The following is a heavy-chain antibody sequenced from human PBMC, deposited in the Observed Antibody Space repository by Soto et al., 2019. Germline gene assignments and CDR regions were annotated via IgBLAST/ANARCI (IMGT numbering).Heavy chain of an antibody. Sequence: QVQLVESGGGVVQPGRSLRLSCAASGFTFSSYTMHWVRQAPGKGLEWVAVISYDGSNKYYADSVRGRFTVSRDNSKNTLYLQLNNLRAEDTAVYYCARVIVGGWYFDLWGRGTLVTVSS. J-gene: IGHJ2*01. CDR1: GFTFSSYT. D-gene: IGHD1-26*01. CDR3: ARVIVGGWYFDL. CDR2: ISYDGSNK. V-gene: IGHV3-30-3*01.